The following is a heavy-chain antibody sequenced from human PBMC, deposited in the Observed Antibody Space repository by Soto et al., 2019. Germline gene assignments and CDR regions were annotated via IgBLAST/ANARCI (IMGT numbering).Heavy chain of an antibody. Sequence: ASVKVSCKTSGYTFNTYGTNWVRQAPGQGLELMGWISAYDGKTTYAEKFQGRVTLTTDTSTSIAYMELRSLRSDDTAIYYCARDPHEFWTSYWFDPWGQGTPVTVS. V-gene: IGHV1-18*01. CDR3: ARDPHEFWTSYWFDP. CDR2: ISAYDGKT. CDR1: GYTFNTYG. D-gene: IGHD3-3*01. J-gene: IGHJ5*02.